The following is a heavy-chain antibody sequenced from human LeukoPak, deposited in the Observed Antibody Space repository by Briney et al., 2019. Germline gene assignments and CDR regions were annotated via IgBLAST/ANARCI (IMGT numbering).Heavy chain of an antibody. V-gene: IGHV3-21*01. D-gene: IGHD3-22*01. J-gene: IGHJ4*02. Sequence: TGGSLRLSCAASGFTFSSYSMNWVRQAPGKGLEWVSSISSSSSYIYYADSVKGRFTISRDNAKNSLYLQMNSLRAEDTAVYYYARGRRVYYDSSGYYGDYWGQGTLVTVSS. CDR1: GFTFSSYS. CDR3: ARGRRVYYDSSGYYGDY. CDR2: ISSSSSYI.